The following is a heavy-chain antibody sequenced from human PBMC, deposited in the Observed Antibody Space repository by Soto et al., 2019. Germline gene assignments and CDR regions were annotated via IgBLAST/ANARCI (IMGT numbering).Heavy chain of an antibody. Sequence: GGSLRLSGAVSGFICSSYDIRCVRQAPGNGLEWVATILVGGSTHYEDSVKGRFTISRHTSKNTVYLQTNSLTAGDTAMYYCAKATATGRGAFGIYGQETMVTVSS. V-gene: IGHV3-23*01. CDR3: AKATATGRGAFGI. D-gene: IGHD3-9*01. J-gene: IGHJ3*02. CDR2: ILVGGST. CDR1: GFICSSYD.